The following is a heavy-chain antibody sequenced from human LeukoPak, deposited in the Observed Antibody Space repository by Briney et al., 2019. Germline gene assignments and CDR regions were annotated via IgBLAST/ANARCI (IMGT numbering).Heavy chain of an antibody. CDR1: GFTFSSYE. Sequence: GGSLRLSCPASGFTFSSYEMNWVRQAPGKGLEWVSYISSSGSTIYYADSVKGRFTISRDNAKNSLYLQMNSLRAEDTAVYYCARYTAVAGTYDAFDIWGQGTMVTVSS. CDR2: ISSSGSTI. D-gene: IGHD6-19*01. J-gene: IGHJ3*02. CDR3: ARYTAVAGTYDAFDI. V-gene: IGHV3-48*03.